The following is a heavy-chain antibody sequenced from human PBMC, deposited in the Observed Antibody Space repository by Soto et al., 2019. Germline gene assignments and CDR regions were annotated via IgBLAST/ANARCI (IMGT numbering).Heavy chain of an antibody. D-gene: IGHD3-10*01. V-gene: IGHV4-30-2*01. Sequence: LSLTCAVSGGSIGGVGYAWSWIRRPPGVGREWIGYMYHSGTFLKSPSLKTRLTMSLDMSKNQFSLTLNSMTAADTAVYYCARAQFYSGSGNYNNLMFDAWGQGIQVTVSS. CDR2: MYHSGTF. CDR3: ARAQFYSGSGNYNNLMFDA. J-gene: IGHJ5*02. CDR1: GGSIGGVGYA.